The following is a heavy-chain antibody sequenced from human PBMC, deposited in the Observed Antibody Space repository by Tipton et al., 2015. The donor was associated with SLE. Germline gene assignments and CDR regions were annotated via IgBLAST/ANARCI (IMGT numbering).Heavy chain of an antibody. J-gene: IGHJ3*02. CDR2: ISSSSSTI. D-gene: IGHD1-26*01. V-gene: IGHV3-48*01. Sequence: SLRLSCAASGFTFSSYSMNWVRQAPGKGLEWVSYISSSSSTIYYADSVKGRFTISRDNAKNSLYLQMNSLRAEDTAVYYCAREEVVEWELLHAFDIWGQGTMVTVSS. CDR3: AREEVVEWELLHAFDI. CDR1: GFTFSSYS.